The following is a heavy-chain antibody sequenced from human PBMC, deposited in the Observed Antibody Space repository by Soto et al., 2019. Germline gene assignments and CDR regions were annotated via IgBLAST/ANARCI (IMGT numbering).Heavy chain of an antibody. D-gene: IGHD6-13*01. Sequence: QPLSLSCAISGGSVYISITAWNWISQSPSRGLEWLGRTYYTSNWYNDYAVSVKSRITNNPDTSTNQFSLQLNAVSPEDASVYYCTRGTTAAGYNSWAQGTLDTVSS. CDR1: GGSVYISITA. CDR2: TYYTSNWYN. CDR3: TRGTTAAGYNS. J-gene: IGHJ5*02. V-gene: IGHV6-1*01.